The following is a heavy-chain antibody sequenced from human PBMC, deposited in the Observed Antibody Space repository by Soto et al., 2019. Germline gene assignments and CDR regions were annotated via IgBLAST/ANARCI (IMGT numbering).Heavy chain of an antibody. Sequence: GGSLRLSCAVPGGIFHGYGMHWVRQAPGKGLEWVAIIRFDGSNEEYADSVKGRFTISRDNSKNTLYLQMNTLGAEDTAVYFCARDGIGGTVFRGYLDYWGRGTVVTVSS. J-gene: IGHJ4*02. CDR3: ARDGIGGTVFRGYLDY. D-gene: IGHD1-7*01. CDR2: IRFDGSNE. V-gene: IGHV3-33*01. CDR1: GGIFHGYG.